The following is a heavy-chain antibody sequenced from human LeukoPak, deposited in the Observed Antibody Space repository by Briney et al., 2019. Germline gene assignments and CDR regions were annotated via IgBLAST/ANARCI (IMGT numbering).Heavy chain of an antibody. CDR2: INHSGST. V-gene: IGHV4-34*01. D-gene: IGHD1-26*01. CDR1: GGSFSGYY. CDR3: ARSPLSGSYFPFDY. Sequence: PSETLSLTCAVYGGSFSGYYWSWIRQPPGKGLEWIGEINHSGSTNYNPSLKSRVTISVDTSKNQFPLKLSSVTAADTAVYYCARSPLSGSYFPFDYWGQGTLVTVSS. J-gene: IGHJ4*02.